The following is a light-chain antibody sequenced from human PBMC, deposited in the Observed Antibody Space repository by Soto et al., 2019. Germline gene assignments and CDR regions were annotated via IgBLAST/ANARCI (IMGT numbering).Light chain of an antibody. CDR1: KSVRSN. V-gene: IGKV3-15*01. CDR2: GAA. CDR3: QQHNTWSPIA. J-gene: IGKJ5*01. Sequence: EIVMTQAPATVSGSPGERATLSCRGRKSVRSNFVGCQQKTPQTPSMLINGAASRATSIAARFSGSGSGTALTLTIISLQSADFAVYYCQQHNTWSPIAFGQGTRLEIK.